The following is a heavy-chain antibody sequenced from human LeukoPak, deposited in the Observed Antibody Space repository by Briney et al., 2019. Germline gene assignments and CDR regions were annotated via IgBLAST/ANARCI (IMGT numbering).Heavy chain of an antibody. Sequence: GASVKVSCKASGGASSSYAISWVRQAPGQGLEWMGGIIPIFGTANYAQKFQGRVTITADESTSTAYMELSSLRSEDTAVYYCARGARQNIREQFDYWGQGTLVTVSS. J-gene: IGHJ4*02. CDR3: ARGARQNIREQFDY. CDR1: GGASSSYA. CDR2: IIPIFGTA. V-gene: IGHV1-69*13. D-gene: IGHD1-26*01.